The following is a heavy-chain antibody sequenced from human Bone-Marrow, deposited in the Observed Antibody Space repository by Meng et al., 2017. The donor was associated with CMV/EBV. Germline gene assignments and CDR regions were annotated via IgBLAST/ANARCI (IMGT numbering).Heavy chain of an antibody. CDR3: ARVTGSTMVRGVITKGYGMDV. Sequence: ASVKVSCQASGYTFTGYYMHWVRQAPGQGLEWMGWINPNSGGTNYAQKFQGRVTMTRDTSISTAYMELSRLRSDDTAVYYCARVTGSTMVRGVITKGYGMDVWGQGTTVTVSS. D-gene: IGHD3-10*01. J-gene: IGHJ6*02. CDR1: GYTFTGYY. CDR2: INPNSGGT. V-gene: IGHV1-2*02.